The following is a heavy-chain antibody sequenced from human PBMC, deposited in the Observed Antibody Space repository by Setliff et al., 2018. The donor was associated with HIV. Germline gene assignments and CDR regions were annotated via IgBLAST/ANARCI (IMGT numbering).Heavy chain of an antibody. J-gene: IGHJ5*02. V-gene: IGHV4-4*07. D-gene: IGHD2-21*01. CDR3: ARVPVAGANWFDP. CDR2: SGDT. Sequence: SETLSLTCSVSGGSITGYYWSWIRQPAGKDMEWIGRSGDTIYNPSLESRITISVDRSKNLFSLKLISVTAADQGVYYCARVPVAGANWFDPWGLGTLVTVSS. CDR1: GGSITGYY.